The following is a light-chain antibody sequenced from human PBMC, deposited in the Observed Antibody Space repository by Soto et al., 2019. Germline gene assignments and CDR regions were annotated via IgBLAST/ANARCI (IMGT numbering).Light chain of an antibody. CDR1: QSISSY. CDR3: QQSYSTSWT. Sequence: DIQMTQSPSSLSASVGDRVTITCRASQSISSYLNWYQQKPGKAPKLLIYAASSLQSGVPSRFSGSGSGTDVTLTISSLKPEDVATYDCQQSYSTSWTFGQGTKVDIK. CDR2: AAS. J-gene: IGKJ1*01. V-gene: IGKV1-39*01.